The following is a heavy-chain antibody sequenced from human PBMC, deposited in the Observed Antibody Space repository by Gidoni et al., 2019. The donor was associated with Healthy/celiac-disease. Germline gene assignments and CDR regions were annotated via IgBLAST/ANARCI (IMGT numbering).Heavy chain of an antibody. D-gene: IGHD2-2*01. V-gene: IGHV4-30-2*01. Sequence: QLQLQESGSGLVKPSQTLSLTFAVSGGSISSGGYSWSWIRQPPGKGLEWIGYIYHSGSTYYNPSLKSRVTISVDRSKNQFSLKLSSVTAADTAVYYCARGYCSSTSCYPRSNWFDPWGQGTLVTVSS. CDR2: IYHSGST. J-gene: IGHJ5*02. CDR1: GGSISSGGYS. CDR3: ARGYCSSTSCYPRSNWFDP.